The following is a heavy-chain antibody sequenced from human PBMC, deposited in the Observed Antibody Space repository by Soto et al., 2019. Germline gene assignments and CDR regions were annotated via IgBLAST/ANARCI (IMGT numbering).Heavy chain of an antibody. Sequence: QVQLVQSGAEVKKPGASVKVSCKASGYTFTSYYMHWVRQAPGQGLEWMGIINPSGGSTSYAQKSRGRVTMSRDRSTRTLYMELSSLRAELTAVYYCAREQGKDAVRGANWFDPGGQGTLVPVSS. CDR3: AREQGKDAVRGANWFDP. J-gene: IGHJ5*02. V-gene: IGHV1-46*01. D-gene: IGHD3-10*01. CDR1: GYTFTSYY. CDR2: INPSGGST.